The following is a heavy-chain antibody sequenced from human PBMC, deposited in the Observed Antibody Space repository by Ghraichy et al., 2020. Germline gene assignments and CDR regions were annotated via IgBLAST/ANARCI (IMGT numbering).Heavy chain of an antibody. D-gene: IGHD2-15*01. CDR1: GGSISSSSYY. J-gene: IGHJ3*02. CDR2: IYYSGST. Sequence: SETLSLTCTVSGGSISSSSYYWGWIRQPPGKGLEWIGSIYYSGSTYYNPSLKSRVTISVDTSKNQFSLKLSSVTAADTAVYYCARRYCPIDAFDIWGQGTMVTVSS. V-gene: IGHV4-39*01. CDR3: ARRYCPIDAFDI.